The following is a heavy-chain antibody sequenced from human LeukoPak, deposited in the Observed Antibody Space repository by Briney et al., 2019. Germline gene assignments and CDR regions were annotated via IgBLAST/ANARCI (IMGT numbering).Heavy chain of an antibody. J-gene: IGHJ3*02. Sequence: SETLSLTCTVSGGSISSYYWSWIRQPPGKGLEWIGYIYTSGSTNYNPSLKSRVTISVDTSKNQFSLKLSSVTAADTAVYYCARRGGRYSNYVFDNWGQGTMVTVSS. V-gene: IGHV4-4*09. D-gene: IGHD4-11*01. CDR1: GGSISSYY. CDR3: ARRGGRYSNYVFDN. CDR2: IYTSGST.